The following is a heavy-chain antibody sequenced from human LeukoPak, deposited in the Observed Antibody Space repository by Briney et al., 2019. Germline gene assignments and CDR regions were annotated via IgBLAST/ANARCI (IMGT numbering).Heavy chain of an antibody. Sequence: PGGSLRLSCAASGFTFSSYSMTWVRQAPGKGLEWVSSISSSSSYIYYADSVKGRFTISRDNAKNSLYLQMNSLRAEDTAVYYCARAEEGYGDYRGTDYWGQGTLVIVSS. J-gene: IGHJ4*02. CDR2: ISSSSSYI. D-gene: IGHD4-17*01. CDR1: GFTFSSYS. V-gene: IGHV3-21*01. CDR3: ARAEEGYGDYRGTDY.